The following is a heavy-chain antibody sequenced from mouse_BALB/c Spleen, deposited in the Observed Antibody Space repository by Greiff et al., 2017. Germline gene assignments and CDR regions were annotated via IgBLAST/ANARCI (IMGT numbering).Heavy chain of an antibody. Sequence: VMLVESGAELVRPGVSVKISCKGSGYTFTDYAMHWVKQSHAKSLEWIGVISTYYGDASYNQKFKGKATMTVDKSSSTAYMELARLTSEDSAIYYCARGRDDLAVDYWGQGTSVTVSS. CDR3: ARGRDDLAVDY. D-gene: IGHD2-14*01. CDR2: ISTYYGDA. V-gene: IGHV1S137*01. CDR1: GYTFTDYA. J-gene: IGHJ4*01.